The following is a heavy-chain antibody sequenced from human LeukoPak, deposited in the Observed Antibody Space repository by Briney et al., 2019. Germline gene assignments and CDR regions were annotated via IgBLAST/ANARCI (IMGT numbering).Heavy chain of an antibody. V-gene: IGHV1-24*01. CDR2: FDPEDGET. CDR1: GYTLTELS. D-gene: IGHD4/OR15-4a*01. Sequence: ASVKVSCKVSGYTLTELSMHWVRQAPGKGLEWMGAFDPEDGETIYAQKFQGRVTMTEDTSTDTAYMELSRLRSDDTAVYYCASGDYGDPPLNYWGQGTLVTVSS. CDR3: ASGDYGDPPLNY. J-gene: IGHJ4*02.